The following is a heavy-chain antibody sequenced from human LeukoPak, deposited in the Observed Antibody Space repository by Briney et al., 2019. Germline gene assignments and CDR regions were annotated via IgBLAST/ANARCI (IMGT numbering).Heavy chain of an antibody. V-gene: IGHV4-34*12. D-gene: IGHD3/OR15-3a*01. Sequence: SETLSLTCAVYGGSFSGYYWSWIRQPPGQGLEWIGSMFYSESPQYNPSLKSRVTISADSSKNQFSLKLSSVTAADTAVYCCARVCPAGLSYNWFDPWGQGTLVTVSS. CDR1: GGSFSGYY. CDR2: MFYSESP. J-gene: IGHJ5*02. CDR3: ARVCPAGLSYNWFDP.